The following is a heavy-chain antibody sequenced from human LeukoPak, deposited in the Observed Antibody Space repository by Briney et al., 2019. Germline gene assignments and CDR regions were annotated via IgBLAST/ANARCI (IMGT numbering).Heavy chain of an antibody. CDR3: ARGSISGIAAAGNNWFDP. Sequence: ASVKVSCKASGGTFSSYAISWVRQAPGQGLEWMGGIIPIFGTANYAQKFQGRVTITADESTSTAYMELSSLRSEDTAVYYCARGSISGIAAAGNNWFDPWGQGTLVTVSS. CDR2: IIPIFGTA. D-gene: IGHD6-13*01. CDR1: GGTFSSYA. J-gene: IGHJ5*02. V-gene: IGHV1-69*13.